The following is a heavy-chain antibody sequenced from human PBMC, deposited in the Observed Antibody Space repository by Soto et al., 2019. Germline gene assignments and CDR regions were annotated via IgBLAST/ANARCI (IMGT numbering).Heavy chain of an antibody. Sequence: GGPLRFSWAASGFPFSSYGLHWVRQAQGKGREWGEVISYDGRNKNYADSVKGRFPISRDNSKNTLYLQMNSLRAEDTAVYYCAKDTRLGYCSGGSCFYYYYGMDVWGQGTTVTVSS. CDR2: ISYDGRNK. CDR3: AKDTRLGYCSGGSCFYYYYGMDV. J-gene: IGHJ6*02. CDR1: GFPFSSYG. V-gene: IGHV3-30*18. D-gene: IGHD2-15*01.